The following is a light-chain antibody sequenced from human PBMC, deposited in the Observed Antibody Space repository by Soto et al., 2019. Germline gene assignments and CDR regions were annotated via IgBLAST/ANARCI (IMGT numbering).Light chain of an antibody. CDR3: QSYDSSLVYV. V-gene: IGLV1-40*01. CDR2: GNS. CDR1: SSNIGAGYD. J-gene: IGLJ1*01. Sequence: QSVLTQPPSVSGAPGQRVTISCTGSSSNIGAGYDVHWYQQLPGTAPKLLIYGNSNRPSGVPDRFSGSKSGTSGSLAITGLQAEDEADYYCQSYDSSLVYVFGTGTKVTVL.